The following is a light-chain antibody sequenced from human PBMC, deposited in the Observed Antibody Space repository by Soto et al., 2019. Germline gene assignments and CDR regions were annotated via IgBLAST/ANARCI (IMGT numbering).Light chain of an antibody. Sequence: EIVLTQSPDTLSLSPGERATLSCRASQSVSSSLAWYQQIPGQAPRLLIYDASNRATGIPARFSGSGSGTEFALPIGGLAPEDFAVYYCQQRSNWPPEVTFGPGTKVDLK. CDR2: DAS. J-gene: IGKJ3*01. CDR1: QSVSSS. V-gene: IGKV3-11*01. CDR3: QQRSNWPPEVT.